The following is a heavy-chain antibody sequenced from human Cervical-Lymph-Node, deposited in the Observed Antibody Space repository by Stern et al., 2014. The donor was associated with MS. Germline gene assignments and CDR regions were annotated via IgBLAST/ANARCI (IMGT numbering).Heavy chain of an antibody. CDR2: IIPILGIA. Sequence: QVQLVQSGAEVKKPGSSVKVSCKASGGTFSSYTISWVRQAPGQGLEWMGRIIPILGIANYAQKFQGRVTITADKSTSTAYMELSSLRSEDTAVYYCARDPISGYGGNSGLWGQGTLVTVSS. CDR3: ARDPISGYGGNSGL. V-gene: IGHV1-69*04. CDR1: GGTFSSYT. D-gene: IGHD4-23*01. J-gene: IGHJ4*02.